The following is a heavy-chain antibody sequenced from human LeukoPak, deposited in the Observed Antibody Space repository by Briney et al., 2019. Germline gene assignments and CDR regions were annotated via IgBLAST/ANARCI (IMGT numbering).Heavy chain of an antibody. V-gene: IGHV4-39*01. CDR3: ARLYAIFGMYYFDY. Sequence: PSETLSLTCTVSGGSISSSSYYWGWIRQPPGKGLEWIGSIYYSGSTYYNPSLKSRVTISVDTSKNQFSLKLSSVSAADTAVYYCARLYAIFGMYYFDYGGQGTLVTVSA. J-gene: IGHJ4*02. CDR2: IYYSGST. CDR1: GGSISSSSYY. D-gene: IGHD3-3*01.